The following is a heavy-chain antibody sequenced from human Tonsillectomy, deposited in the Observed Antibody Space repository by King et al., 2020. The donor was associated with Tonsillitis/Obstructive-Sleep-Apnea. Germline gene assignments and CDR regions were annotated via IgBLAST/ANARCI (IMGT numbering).Heavy chain of an antibody. V-gene: IGHV3-53*01. Sequence: VQLVESGGGLIQPGGSLRLSCAASGFSVSLNYMSWVRQAPGKGLEWVASIYSGDRTYHADSVKGRFTISRDYSKNRLYLQMNSLRAEDTAVYYCARSEAGEADGFDIWGLGTMVTVSS. D-gene: IGHD7-27*01. CDR3: ARSEAGEADGFDI. J-gene: IGHJ3*02. CDR1: GFSVSLNY. CDR2: IYSGDRT.